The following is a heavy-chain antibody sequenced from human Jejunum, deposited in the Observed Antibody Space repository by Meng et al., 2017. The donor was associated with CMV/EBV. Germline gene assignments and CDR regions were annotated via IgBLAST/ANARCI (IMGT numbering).Heavy chain of an antibody. J-gene: IGHJ3*02. CDR3: ARDGGSTYGYACDI. CDR1: ASISSDTYY. CDR2: IHFSGST. D-gene: IGHD5-18*01. Sequence: ASISSDTYYWSWIRQPPGKGLEWIGYIHFSGSTSYNPSLKSRVTISVDTSKKQFSLKLSSVTAADTAVYYCARDGGSTYGYACDIWSQGTRVTVSS. V-gene: IGHV4-61*01.